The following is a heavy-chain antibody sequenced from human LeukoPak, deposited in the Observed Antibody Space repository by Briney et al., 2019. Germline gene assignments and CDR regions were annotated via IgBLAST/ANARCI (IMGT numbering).Heavy chain of an antibody. Sequence: ASVKVSCRASGYTFTSYAMHWVRQAPGQRLEWMGWINAGNGNTKYSQKFQGRVTMTRDTSTSTVYMELSSLRSEDTAVYYCARDSRRTYDSSGYYHPTAPPLRYWGQGTLVTVSS. CDR1: GYTFTSYA. D-gene: IGHD3-22*01. V-gene: IGHV1-3*01. CDR3: ARDSRRTYDSSGYYHPTAPPLRY. J-gene: IGHJ4*02. CDR2: INAGNGNT.